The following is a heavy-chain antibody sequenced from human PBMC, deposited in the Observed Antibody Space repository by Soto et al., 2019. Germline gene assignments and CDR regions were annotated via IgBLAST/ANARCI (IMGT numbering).Heavy chain of an antibody. J-gene: IGHJ5*02. CDR2: IYHSGST. V-gene: IGHV4-30-2*01. Sequence: PSETLSLTCADSGGSISSGGYSWSWIRQPPGKGLEWIGYIYHSGSTYYNPSLKSRVTISVDRSKNQFSLKLSSVTAADTAVYYCARDDYGDYGLDPWGQGTLVTVSS. CDR3: ARDDYGDYGLDP. D-gene: IGHD4-17*01. CDR1: GGSISSGGYS.